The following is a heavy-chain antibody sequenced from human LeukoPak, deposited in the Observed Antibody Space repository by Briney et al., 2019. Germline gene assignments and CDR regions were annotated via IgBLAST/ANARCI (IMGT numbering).Heavy chain of an antibody. V-gene: IGHV3-21*01. CDR2: ITRSSYI. Sequence: PGGSLRLSCAASGFTFSSYSMNWVRQAPGKGLEWVSSITRSSYIYYVDSVKGRFTISGDNAKNSLYLQMNSLRAEDTAVYYCAGYVSSGRRDSFDIWGQGTMVTVSS. J-gene: IGHJ3*02. CDR3: AGYVSSGRRDSFDI. D-gene: IGHD3-22*01. CDR1: GFTFSSYS.